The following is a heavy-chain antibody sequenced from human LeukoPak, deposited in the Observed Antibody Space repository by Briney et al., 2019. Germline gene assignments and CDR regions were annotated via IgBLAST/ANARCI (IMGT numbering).Heavy chain of an antibody. CDR1: GGSMRSHY. J-gene: IGHJ5*02. V-gene: IGHV4-59*11. CDR3: ARDSGEWELPDNWFDP. CDR2: VYSSGST. Sequence: SETLSLTCSVSGGSMRSHYWSWLRLPPGKRLEWIGYVYSSGSTSYNPSLKTRVTISVDTSKNQFSLKLSSVTAADTAVYYCARDSGEWELPDNWFDPWGQGTLVTVSS. D-gene: IGHD1-26*01.